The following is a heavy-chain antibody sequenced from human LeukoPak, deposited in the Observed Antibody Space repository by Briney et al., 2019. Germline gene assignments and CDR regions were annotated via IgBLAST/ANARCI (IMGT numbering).Heavy chain of an antibody. CDR1: GYTFTGYY. D-gene: IGHD3-9*01. V-gene: IGHV1-2*02. CDR2: INPNSGGT. CDR3: ARDGAYFDWFSFRYYYYYMDV. J-gene: IGHJ6*03. Sequence: ASVKVSCKASGYTFTGYYMHWVRQAPGQGLEWMGWINPNSGGTNYAQKFQGRVTMTRDTSISTAYMELSRLRSDDTAVYYCARDGAYFDWFSFRYYYYYMDVWGKGTTVTVSS.